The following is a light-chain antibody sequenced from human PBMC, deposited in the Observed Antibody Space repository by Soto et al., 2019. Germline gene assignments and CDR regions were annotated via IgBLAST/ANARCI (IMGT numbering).Light chain of an antibody. J-gene: IGLJ1*01. CDR2: DVY. CDR1: SSDVGAYNR. Sequence: QSVLTQPRSMYGSPGQSVTISCTGSSSDVGAYNRFSWYQKHPDEAPKLMIYDVYKRPSGVPERFSGSESGDTASLTISGLRTEDEADYFCCSYAGSYTGVCGTGTKLTVL. V-gene: IGLV2-11*01. CDR3: CSYAGSYTGV.